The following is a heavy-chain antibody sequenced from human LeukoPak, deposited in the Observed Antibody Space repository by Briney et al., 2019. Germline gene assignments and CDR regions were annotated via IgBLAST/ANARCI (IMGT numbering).Heavy chain of an antibody. V-gene: IGHV3-7*01. J-gene: IGHJ4*02. CDR1: GFTFSSYW. D-gene: IGHD5-12*01. CDR3: ARVCSGYDRGLFDY. CDR2: IKQDGSEK. Sequence: PGGSLRLSCAASGFTFSSYWMSWVRQAPGKGLEWVANIKQDGSEKYYVDSVKGRFTISRDNAKNSLYLQMNSLRAEDTAVYYCARVCSGYDRGLFDYWGQGTLVTVSS.